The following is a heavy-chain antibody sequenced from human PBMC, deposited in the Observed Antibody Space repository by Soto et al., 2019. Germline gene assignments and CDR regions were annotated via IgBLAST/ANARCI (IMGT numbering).Heavy chain of an antibody. CDR3: ARVLNRRIDYDSDDFDK. V-gene: IGHV4-30-4*01. Sequence: QVQLQESGPGLVKPSQTLSLTCSVSDGSLRSGDYYWSGIRQPPGKGLEWIGYIYYSGNTYYNPSLQSRVSISVDKSKTQCSLKLMSATAADTALYYCARVLNRRIDYDSDDFDKWGQGTLVTFSS. CDR1: DGSLRSGDYY. J-gene: IGHJ4*02. D-gene: IGHD4-17*01. CDR2: IYYSGNT.